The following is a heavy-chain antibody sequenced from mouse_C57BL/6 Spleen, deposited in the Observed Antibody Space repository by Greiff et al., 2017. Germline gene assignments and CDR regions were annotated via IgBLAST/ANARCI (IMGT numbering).Heavy chain of an antibody. Sequence: EVQLQESGGGLVKPGGSLKLSCAASGFTFSDYGMHWVRQAPEKGLEWVAYISSGSSTIYYADTVKGRFTISRDNAKNTLFLQMTSLRSEDTAMYYCARGAIYDGYDNYFDYWGQGTTLTVSS. CDR3: ARGAIYDGYDNYFDY. V-gene: IGHV5-17*01. CDR1: GFTFSDYG. CDR2: ISSGSSTI. D-gene: IGHD2-3*01. J-gene: IGHJ2*01.